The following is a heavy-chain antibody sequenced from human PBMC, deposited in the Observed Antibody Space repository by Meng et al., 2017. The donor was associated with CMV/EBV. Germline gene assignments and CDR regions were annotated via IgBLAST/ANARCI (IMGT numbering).Heavy chain of an antibody. V-gene: IGHV1-8*01. Sequence: ASVKVSCKASGYTFTSYDINWVRQATGQGLEWMGWMNPNSGNTGYAQKFQGRVTMTRNTSISTAYMELNSLRSEDTAVYYCARGRGRITIFGVVIIIGDYYYGMDVWGQGTTVTVSS. CDR3: ARGRGRITIFGVVIIIGDYYYGMDV. CDR1: GYTFTSYD. CDR2: MNPNSGNT. J-gene: IGHJ6*02. D-gene: IGHD3-3*01.